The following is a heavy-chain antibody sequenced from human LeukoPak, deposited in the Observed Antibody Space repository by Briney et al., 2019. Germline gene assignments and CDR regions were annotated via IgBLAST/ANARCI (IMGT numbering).Heavy chain of an antibody. CDR1: GGSISSYY. D-gene: IGHD6-19*01. V-gene: IGHV4-59*01. J-gene: IGHJ4*02. CDR3: ARERKSSGWSGYFDY. CDR2: IYYSGST. Sequence: SETLSLTCTVSGGSISSYYWSWIRQPPGKGLEWIGYIYYSGSTNYNPSLKGRVTISVDTSKNQFSLKLSSVTAADTAVYYCARERKSSGWSGYFDYWGQGTLVTVSS.